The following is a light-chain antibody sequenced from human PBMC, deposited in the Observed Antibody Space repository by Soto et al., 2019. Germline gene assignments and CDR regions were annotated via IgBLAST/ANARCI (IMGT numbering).Light chain of an antibody. CDR3: SSYAVSNILV. CDR1: SSDIGGYNY. CDR2: EVS. Sequence: QSALTQPPSASGTPGQSVTISCTGTSSDIGGYNYVYWYQQHPGKAPKLMISEVSKRPSGVPDRFSGSKSGNTASLTVSGLQAEDEAYYYCSSYAVSNILVFGGGTKLTVL. V-gene: IGLV2-8*01. J-gene: IGLJ2*01.